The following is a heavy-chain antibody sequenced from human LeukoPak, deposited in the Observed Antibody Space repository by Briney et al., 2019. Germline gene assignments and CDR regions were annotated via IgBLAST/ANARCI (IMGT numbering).Heavy chain of an antibody. CDR3: ARARGNFDWLLSFDY. J-gene: IGHJ4*02. Sequence: SETLSLTCAVYGGSFSGYYWSWIRQPPGKGLEWIGEINHSGSTNYNPSLKSRVTISIDTSKNQFSLKLSSVTAADTAVYYCARARGNFDWLLSFDYWGQGALITVSS. CDR1: GGSFSGYY. CDR2: INHSGST. V-gene: IGHV4-34*01. D-gene: IGHD3-9*01.